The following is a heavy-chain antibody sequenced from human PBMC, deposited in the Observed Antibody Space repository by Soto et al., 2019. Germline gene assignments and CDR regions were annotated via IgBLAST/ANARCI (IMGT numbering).Heavy chain of an antibody. V-gene: IGHV3-53*01. CDR2: IYSGGST. CDR3: ASGYSGYDVLDY. Sequence: GGSLRLSCAASGFTVSSNYMSWVRQAPGKGLEWVSVIYSGGSTYYADSVKGRFTISRDNSKNTLYLQMNSLRAEDTAVYYCASGYSGYDVLDYWGQGTLVTVSS. J-gene: IGHJ4*02. D-gene: IGHD5-12*01. CDR1: GFTVSSNY.